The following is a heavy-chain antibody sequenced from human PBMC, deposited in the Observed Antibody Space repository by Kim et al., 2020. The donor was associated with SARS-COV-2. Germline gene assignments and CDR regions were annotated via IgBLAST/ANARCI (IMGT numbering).Heavy chain of an antibody. CDR1: GGSFSGYY. Sequence: SETLSLTCAVYGGSFSGYYWSWIRQPPGKGLEWIGEINHSGSTNYNPSLKSRVTISVDTSKNQFSLKLSSVTAADTAVYYCARGSVWFGGYGMDVWGQG. V-gene: IGHV4-34*01. CDR2: INHSGST. CDR3: ARGSVWFGGYGMDV. J-gene: IGHJ6*02. D-gene: IGHD3-10*01.